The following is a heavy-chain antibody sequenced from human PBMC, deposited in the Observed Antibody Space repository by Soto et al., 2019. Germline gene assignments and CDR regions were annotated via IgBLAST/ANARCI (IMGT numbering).Heavy chain of an antibody. CDR2: IKHSGST. J-gene: IGHJ6*03. Sequence: PSGTLCLNCAVDDGSFTGFEWTLIRRPPGKGLEWIAEIKHSGSTNYNPSLTRRVTISVDTSKNQFSMKLNSVTAADPAVYYCASGVPFGHYSMDVWGKGTTVT. D-gene: IGHD3-3*01. CDR1: DGSFTGFE. CDR3: ASGVPFGHYSMDV. V-gene: IGHV4-34*01.